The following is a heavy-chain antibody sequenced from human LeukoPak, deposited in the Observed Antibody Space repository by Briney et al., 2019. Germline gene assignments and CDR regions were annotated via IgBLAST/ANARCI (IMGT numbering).Heavy chain of an antibody. D-gene: IGHD6-19*01. J-gene: IGHJ4*02. V-gene: IGHV3-33*06. CDR2: IWYDGSNK. CDR3: AKGDGAVAGEFDY. CDR1: GFTFSSYG. Sequence: GGSLRLSCAASGFTFSSYGMHWVRQAPDKGLEWVAVIWYDGSNKYYGDSVKGRFTISRDNSKNTLYLQMNSLRAEDTAVYYCAKGDGAVAGEFDYWGQGTLVTVSS.